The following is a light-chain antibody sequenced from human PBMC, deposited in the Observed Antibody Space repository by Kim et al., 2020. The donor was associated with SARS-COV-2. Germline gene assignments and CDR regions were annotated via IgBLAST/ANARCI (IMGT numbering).Light chain of an antibody. CDR3: QQYNSYWT. CDR1: QSISSW. V-gene: IGKV1-5*03. Sequence: SASVGYRVTITCRASQSISSWLAWYQQKPGKAPNLLIYKASSLESGVPSRFSCSGSGTEFTLTISSLQPDDFATYYCQQYNSYWTFGQGTKVDIK. J-gene: IGKJ1*01. CDR2: KAS.